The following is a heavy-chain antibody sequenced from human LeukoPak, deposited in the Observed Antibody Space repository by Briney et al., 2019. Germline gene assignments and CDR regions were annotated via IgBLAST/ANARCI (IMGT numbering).Heavy chain of an antibody. J-gene: IGHJ4*02. CDR1: GGSFSGYY. Sequence: SETLSLTCAVYGGSFSGYYWSWIRQPPGKGLEWIGEINHSGSTNYNPSLKSRVTISVDTSKNQFSLKLSSVTAADTAVYYCARVQNSLGGYSGYDAFDYWGQGTLVTVSS. V-gene: IGHV4-34*01. CDR3: ARVQNSLGGYSGYDAFDY. CDR2: INHSGST. D-gene: IGHD5-12*01.